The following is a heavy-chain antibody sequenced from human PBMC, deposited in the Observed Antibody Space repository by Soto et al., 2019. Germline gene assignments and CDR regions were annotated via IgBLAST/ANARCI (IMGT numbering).Heavy chain of an antibody. Sequence: QVQLQESGPGLVKPSQTLSLTCTVSGGSISSGGYYWSWIRQHPGKGLEWIGYIYYSGSTYYNPSLKSRVTISVDMSKNQFSLKLSSVTAADTAVYYCAKKHNWNYARAFDIWGQGTMVTVSS. CDR1: GGSISSGGYY. D-gene: IGHD1-7*01. CDR2: IYYSGST. V-gene: IGHV4-31*03. J-gene: IGHJ3*02. CDR3: AKKHNWNYARAFDI.